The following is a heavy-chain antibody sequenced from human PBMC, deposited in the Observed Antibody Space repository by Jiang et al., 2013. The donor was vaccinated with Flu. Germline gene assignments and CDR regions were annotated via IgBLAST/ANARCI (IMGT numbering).Heavy chain of an antibody. CDR3: ARTHRGGSGKHIDY. J-gene: IGHJ4*02. Sequence: GSGLVKPSQTLSLTCTVSGGSISSGGYYWSWIRQHPGKGLEWIGYIYYSGSTYYNPSLKSRVTISVDTSKNQFSLKLSSVTAADTAVYYCARTHRGGSGKHIDYWGQGTLVTVSS. D-gene: IGHD3-10*01. CDR1: GGSISSGGYY. CDR2: IYYSGST. V-gene: IGHV4-31*03.